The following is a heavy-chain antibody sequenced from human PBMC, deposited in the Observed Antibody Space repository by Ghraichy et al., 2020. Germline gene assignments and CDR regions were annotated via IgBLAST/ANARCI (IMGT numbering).Heavy chain of an antibody. D-gene: IGHD4-17*01. CDR3: ARVRDYVAWFDP. J-gene: IGHJ5*02. CDR1: GFTFSSYW. Sequence: LSLTCAASGFTFSSYWMSWVRQAPGKGLEWVANIKQDGSEKYYVDSVKGRFTISRDNAKNSLYLQMNSLRAEDTAVYYCARVRDYVAWFDPWGQGTLVTVSS. V-gene: IGHV3-7*03. CDR2: IKQDGSEK.